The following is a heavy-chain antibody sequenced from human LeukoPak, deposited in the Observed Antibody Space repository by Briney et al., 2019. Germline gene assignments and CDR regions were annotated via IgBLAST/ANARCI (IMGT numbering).Heavy chain of an antibody. CDR2: IYYSGST. CDR3: ARHVKDFWSGLRIPYYMDV. Sequence: PSETLSLTCTVSGGSISSSSYYWGWIRQPPGKGLEWIGSIYYSGSTYYNPSLKSRVTISVDTSKNQFSLKLSSVTAADTAVYYCARHVKDFWSGLRIPYYMDVWGKGTTVTVSS. J-gene: IGHJ6*03. D-gene: IGHD3-3*01. CDR1: GGSISSSSYY. V-gene: IGHV4-39*01.